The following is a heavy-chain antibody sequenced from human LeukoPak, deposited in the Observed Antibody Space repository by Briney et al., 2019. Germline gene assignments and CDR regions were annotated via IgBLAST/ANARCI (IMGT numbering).Heavy chain of an antibody. CDR2: IIPIFGTA. CDR1: GGTFSSYA. D-gene: IGHD2-21*01. CDR3: APKGGAATLFDY. Sequence: SVKVSCKASGGTFSSYAISWVRQAPGQGLEWMGGIIPIFGTANYAQKFQGRVTITADESTSTAYMELSSLRSEDTAVYYCAPKGGAATLFDYWGQGTLVTVSS. J-gene: IGHJ4*02. V-gene: IGHV1-69*13.